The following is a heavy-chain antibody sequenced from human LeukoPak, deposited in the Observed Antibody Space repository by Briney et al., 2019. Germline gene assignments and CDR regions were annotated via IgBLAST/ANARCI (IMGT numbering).Heavy chain of an antibody. V-gene: IGHV1-2*02. D-gene: IGHD6-6*01. J-gene: IGHJ6*03. CDR3: ARDRIDIAARPYYYYYMDV. CDR1: GYTFTSYG. CDR2: INPNRGGT. Sequence: ASVKVSCKASGYTFTSYGISWVRQAPGQGREWMGWINPNRGGTNYAQQFQGRVTMTRDTSISTAHMDLSRLRSDDTAVYYCARDRIDIAARPYYYYYMDVWGKGTTVTVSS.